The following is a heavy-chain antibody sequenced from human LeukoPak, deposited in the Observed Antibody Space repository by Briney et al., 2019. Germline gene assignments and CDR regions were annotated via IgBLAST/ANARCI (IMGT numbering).Heavy chain of an antibody. CDR3: ARDGGDLGPGTIRGARFYYYYMDV. CDR1: GASISSGSDY. J-gene: IGHJ6*03. Sequence: SQTLSLTCSVSGASISSGSDYWSWIRQPAGKALEWIGRVHTSGNPNYNPSLESRVSISIDRSKNQFSLELNSVTAADTAVYYCARDGGDLGPGTIRGARFYYYYMDVRGKGTTVIVSS. V-gene: IGHV4-61*02. CDR2: VHTSGNP. D-gene: IGHD3-16*01.